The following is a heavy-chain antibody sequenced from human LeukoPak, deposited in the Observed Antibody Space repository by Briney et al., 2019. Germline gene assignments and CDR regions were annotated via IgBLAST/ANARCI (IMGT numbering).Heavy chain of an antibody. CDR2: IYYSGST. CDR3: ARAGGSYRGDNWFDP. CDR1: GGSISSYY. V-gene: IGHV4-59*01. Sequence: PSETLSLTCTVSGGSISSYYWRWIRQPPGKGLEWIGYIYYSGSTNYNPSLKSRVTISVDTSKNQFSLKLSSVTAADTAVYYCARAGGSYRGDNWFDPWGQGTLVTVSS. D-gene: IGHD1-26*01. J-gene: IGHJ5*02.